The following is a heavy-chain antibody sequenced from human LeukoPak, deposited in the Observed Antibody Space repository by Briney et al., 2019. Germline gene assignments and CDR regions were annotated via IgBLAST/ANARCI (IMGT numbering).Heavy chain of an antibody. CDR2: INPNSGGT. CDR1: GYTFTGYY. Sequence: ASVKVSCKASGYTFTGYYMHWVRQAPGQGLEWMGWINPNSGGTNYAQKFQGRVTMTRDTSISTAYMELGRLRSDDTAVYYCARDAMAGTGNFDYWGQGTLVTVSS. J-gene: IGHJ4*02. V-gene: IGHV1-2*02. CDR3: ARDAMAGTGNFDY. D-gene: IGHD6-19*01.